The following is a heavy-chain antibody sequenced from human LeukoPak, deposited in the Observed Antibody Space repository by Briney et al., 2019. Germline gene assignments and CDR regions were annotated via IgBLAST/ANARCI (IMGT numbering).Heavy chain of an antibody. CDR1: GFTFSDHY. V-gene: IGHV3-11*06. D-gene: IGHD2-2*01. Sequence: GGSLRLSCAASGFTFSDHYMSWIRQAPGKGLEWISYISGSSHYTNTADSVKGRFTISRDNAKNSLYLQMNSLRAEDTAVYYCAKDRTGLLVVPAALDYWGQGTLVTVSS. CDR2: ISGSSHYT. J-gene: IGHJ4*02. CDR3: AKDRTGLLVVPAALDY.